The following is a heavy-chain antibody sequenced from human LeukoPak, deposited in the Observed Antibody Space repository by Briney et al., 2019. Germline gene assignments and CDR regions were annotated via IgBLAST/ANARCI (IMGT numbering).Heavy chain of an antibody. Sequence: SETLSLTCAVYGGSFNGYYWSWIRQPPGKGLEWIGYIYYSGSTNYNPSLKSRVTISVDTSKNQFSLKLSSVTAADTAVYYCARHYCSGGSCYPDYWGQGTLVTVSS. CDR3: ARHYCSGGSCYPDY. D-gene: IGHD2-15*01. CDR2: IYYSGST. V-gene: IGHV4-59*08. J-gene: IGHJ4*02. CDR1: GGSFNGYY.